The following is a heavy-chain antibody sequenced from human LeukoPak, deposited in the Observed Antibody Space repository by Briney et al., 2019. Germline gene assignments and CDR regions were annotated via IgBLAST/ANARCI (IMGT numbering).Heavy chain of an antibody. J-gene: IGHJ3*02. CDR2: IYYSGST. D-gene: IGHD3-22*01. CDR3: ARDYYDSSGYRYTDSYAFDI. CDR1: GGSISSGGYY. Sequence: SETLSLTCTVSGGSISSGGYYWSWIRQHPGKGLEWIGYIYYSGSTYYNPSLKSRVTISVDTSKNQFSLKLSSVTAADTAVYYCARDYYDSSGYRYTDSYAFDIWGQGTMVTVSS. V-gene: IGHV4-31*03.